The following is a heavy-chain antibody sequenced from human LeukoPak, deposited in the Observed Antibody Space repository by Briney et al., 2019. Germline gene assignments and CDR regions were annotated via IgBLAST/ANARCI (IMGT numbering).Heavy chain of an antibody. J-gene: IGHJ2*01. CDR3: ARVPVLNWGSPDWYFDL. Sequence: SQTLSLTCTVSGGSISSGSYYWSWIRQPAGKGLEWIGRIYTSGSTNYNPSLKSRVTISVDTSKNQFSLKLSSVTAADTAVYYCARVPVLNWGSPDWYFDLWGRGTLVTVSS. CDR2: IYTSGST. D-gene: IGHD7-27*01. CDR1: GGSISSGSYY. V-gene: IGHV4-61*02.